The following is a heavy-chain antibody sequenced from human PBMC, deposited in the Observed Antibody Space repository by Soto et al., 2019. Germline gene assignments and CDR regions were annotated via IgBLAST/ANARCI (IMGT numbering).Heavy chain of an antibody. D-gene: IGHD6-13*01. CDR3: ARPDIAAADNDAYDI. CDR1: GFTFSSYG. CDR2: IWYDGSNK. J-gene: IGHJ3*02. Sequence: GGSLRLSCAASGFTFSSYGMHWVRQAPGKGLEWVAVIWYDGSNKYYADSVKGRFTISRDNSKNTLYLQMNSLRAEDTAVYYCARPDIAAADNDAYDIWGQGTMVTVSS. V-gene: IGHV3-33*01.